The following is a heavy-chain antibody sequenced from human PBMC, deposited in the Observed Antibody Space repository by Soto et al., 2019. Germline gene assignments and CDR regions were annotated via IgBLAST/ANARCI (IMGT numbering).Heavy chain of an antibody. CDR1: GFTFSSYY. V-gene: IGHV3-7*01. Sequence: GGSLRLSCAASGFTFSSYYMSWVRQAPGKGLEWVANMNQDGSDKRYVDCVKGRFTISRDNAKNSLFLQMNNLRAEDTAVYYCARVEGGTYDYWGQGTLVTVSS. CDR3: ARVEGGTYDY. CDR2: MNQDGSDK. D-gene: IGHD3-16*01. J-gene: IGHJ4*02.